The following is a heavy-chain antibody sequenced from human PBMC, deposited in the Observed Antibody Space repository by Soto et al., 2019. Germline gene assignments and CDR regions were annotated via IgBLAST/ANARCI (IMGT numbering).Heavy chain of an antibody. Sequence: EVQLVESGGGLVQPGGSLKLSCAASGFTFSDSAIHWVRQASGKGLEWVGRIRSKANSNTIAYAASVKGRFIISRDDSKNTVYLQMNSLKTEDTAVYYCTPDRVAGYCSSSSCYAFWGQGTLVSVSS. V-gene: IGHV3-73*02. D-gene: IGHD2-2*01. CDR3: TPDRVAGYCSSSSCYAF. CDR2: IRSKANSNTI. CDR1: GFTFSDSA. J-gene: IGHJ4*02.